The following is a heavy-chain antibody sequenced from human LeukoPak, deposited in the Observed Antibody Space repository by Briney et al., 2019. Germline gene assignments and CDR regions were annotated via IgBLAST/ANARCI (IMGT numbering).Heavy chain of an antibody. Sequence: SETLSLTCTVSGGSISSSSYYWGWIRQPPGKGLEWIGSIYYSGSTYYNPSLKSRVTISVDTSKNQFSLKLGSVTAADTAVYYCARYAVEYSGTYFDSWGQGSLVTVSS. CDR1: GGSISSSSYY. CDR2: IYYSGST. CDR3: ARYAVEYSGTYFDS. V-gene: IGHV4-39*01. J-gene: IGHJ4*02. D-gene: IGHD1-26*01.